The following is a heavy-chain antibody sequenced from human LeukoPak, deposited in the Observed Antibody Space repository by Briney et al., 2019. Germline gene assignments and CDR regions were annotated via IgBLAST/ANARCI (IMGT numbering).Heavy chain of an antibody. CDR3: ARVGPVVPAAIDAYYYYGMDV. D-gene: IGHD2-2*01. CDR1: GFTFNTYG. Sequence: QPGGSLRLSCAASGFTFNTYGMHWVRRAAGKGLEWVAVIWYDGSQKYYADSVKGRFTISRDNAKNTLYLQMNSLRAEDTAVYYCARVGPVVPAAIDAYYYYGMDVWGQGTTVTVSS. J-gene: IGHJ6*02. CDR2: IWYDGSQK. V-gene: IGHV3-33*01.